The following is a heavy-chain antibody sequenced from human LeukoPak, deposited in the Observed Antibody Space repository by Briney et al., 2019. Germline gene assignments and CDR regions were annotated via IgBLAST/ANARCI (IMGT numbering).Heavy chain of an antibody. J-gene: IGHJ4*02. CDR1: GFTFSSYA. V-gene: IGHV3-23*01. CDR3: AKELDSSGYFDY. CDR2: ISGSAGGT. Sequence: GGSLRLSCAASGFTFSSYAMSWVRQAPGKGLEWVSAISGSAGGTYYADSVKGRFTISRDNSKNTLYLQMNSLRAEDTAAYYCAKELDSSGYFDYWGQGTLVTVSS. D-gene: IGHD3-22*01.